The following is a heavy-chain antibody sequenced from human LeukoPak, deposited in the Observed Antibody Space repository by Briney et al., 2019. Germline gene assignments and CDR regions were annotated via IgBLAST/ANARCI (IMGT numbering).Heavy chain of an antibody. CDR3: ARDSGSYYDAFDI. CDR1: GFSFSTYW. D-gene: IGHD1-26*01. V-gene: IGHV3-74*01. J-gene: IGHJ3*02. Sequence: AGGSLRLSCAASGFSFSTYWMHWVRQDPGKGLVWVSRISSDGSNTIYADSVKGRFTISGDNSKNTLYLQMNSLRAEDTAVYYCARDSGSYYDAFDIWGQGTMVTVSS. CDR2: ISSDGSNT.